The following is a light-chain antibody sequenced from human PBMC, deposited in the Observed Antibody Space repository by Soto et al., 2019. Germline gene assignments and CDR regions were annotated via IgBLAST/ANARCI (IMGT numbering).Light chain of an antibody. CDR1: QSVSTNH. J-gene: IGKJ3*01. Sequence: EIVLTQSQGTLSLSLVERVCLXWRASQSVSTNHLGWDQQKPGQAPRLLIYATSTRASGSPNRFSGSGSGTDFTLTISRLEPEDFAVYYCQQYGSSPFNFGPGTKVDIK. CDR2: ATS. V-gene: IGKV3-20*01. CDR3: QQYGSSPFN.